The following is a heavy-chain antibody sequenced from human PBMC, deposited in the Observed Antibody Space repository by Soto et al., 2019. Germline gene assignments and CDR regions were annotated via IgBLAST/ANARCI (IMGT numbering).Heavy chain of an antibody. J-gene: IGHJ3*02. V-gene: IGHV1-69*01. CDR1: GGTFSSYA. Sequence: QVQLVQSGAEVKKPGSSVKVSCKASGGTFSSYAISWVRQAPGQGLEWMGGIIPIFGTGNYAQKFQGRVTITADESTSTAYMELISLRSEDTAVYYCARVYYDSSGYDLHYAFDIWGQGTMVTVSS. CDR3: ARVYYDSSGYDLHYAFDI. D-gene: IGHD3-22*01. CDR2: IIPIFGTG.